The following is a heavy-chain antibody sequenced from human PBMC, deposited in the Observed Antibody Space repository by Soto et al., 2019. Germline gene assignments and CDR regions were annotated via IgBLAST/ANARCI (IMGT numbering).Heavy chain of an antibody. Sequence: PSETLSLTCTVSGGSVSSGSYYWSWIRQPPGKGLEWIGYIYYSGSTNYNPSLKSRVTISVDTSKNQFSLKLSSVTAADTAVYYCARDHAYYDILTGYYRDYYYGMDVWGQGTTVTVSS. D-gene: IGHD3-9*01. CDR2: IYYSGST. V-gene: IGHV4-61*01. CDR1: GGSVSSGSYY. CDR3: ARDHAYYDILTGYYRDYYYGMDV. J-gene: IGHJ6*02.